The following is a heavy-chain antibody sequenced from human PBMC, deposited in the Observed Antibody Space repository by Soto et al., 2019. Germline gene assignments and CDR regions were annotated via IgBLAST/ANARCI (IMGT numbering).Heavy chain of an antibody. CDR2: IYYSGST. V-gene: IGHV4-31*03. J-gene: IGHJ6*02. CDR3: ASGSIWGAPMDV. CDR1: GGSISRGGYY. Sequence: QVQLQESGPGLVKPSQTLSLTCTVSGGSISRGGYYWSWIRQHPGKGLEWIGYIYYSGSTYYDPSLKSRVTISVDTSKNQFSLKLSSVTAADTAVYYCASGSIWGAPMDVWGQGTTVTVSS. D-gene: IGHD3-16*01.